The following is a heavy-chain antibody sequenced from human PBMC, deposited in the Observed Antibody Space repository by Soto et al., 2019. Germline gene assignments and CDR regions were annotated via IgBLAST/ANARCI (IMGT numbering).Heavy chain of an antibody. D-gene: IGHD5-12*01. V-gene: IGHV3-30-3*01. CDR3: AREVEMATTDAFDI. J-gene: IGHJ3*02. CDR2: ISYDGSNK. Sequence: GSLRLSCAASGFTFSSYAMHWVRQAPGKGLEWVAVISYDGSNKYYADSVKGRFTISRDNSKNTLYLQMNSLRAEDTAVYYCAREVEMATTDAFDIWGQGTMVTVSS. CDR1: GFTFSSYA.